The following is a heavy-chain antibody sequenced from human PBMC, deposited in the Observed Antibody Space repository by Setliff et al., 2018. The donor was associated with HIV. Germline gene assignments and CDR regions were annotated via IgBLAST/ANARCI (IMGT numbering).Heavy chain of an antibody. J-gene: IGHJ6*02. CDR1: GVSVSSDSHY. V-gene: IGHV4-39*07. D-gene: IGHD3-10*01. Sequence: SETLSLTCTVSGVSVSSDSHYWGWIRKPPGKGLEWIGSIYYSGNTYYNPSLKSRLTMSVDTSKNQLSLNLTSVTAADTAVYYCARVETTVRGATYGLDVWGQGTTVTVSS. CDR3: ARVETTVRGATYGLDV. CDR2: IYYSGNT.